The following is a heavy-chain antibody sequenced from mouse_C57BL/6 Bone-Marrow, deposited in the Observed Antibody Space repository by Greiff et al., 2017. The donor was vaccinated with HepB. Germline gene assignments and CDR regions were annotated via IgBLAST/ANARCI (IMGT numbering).Heavy chain of an antibody. V-gene: IGHV1-55*01. D-gene: IGHD6-1*01. CDR3: AGQYYFDY. Sequence: QVQLQQPGAELVKPGASVKLSCKASGYTFTSYWMHWVKQRPGRGLEWIGDIYPGSGSTNYNEKFKSKATLTVDTSSSTAYMQLSSLTSEDSAVYYCAGQYYFDYWGQGTTLTVSS. CDR1: GYTFTSYW. CDR2: IYPGSGST. J-gene: IGHJ2*01.